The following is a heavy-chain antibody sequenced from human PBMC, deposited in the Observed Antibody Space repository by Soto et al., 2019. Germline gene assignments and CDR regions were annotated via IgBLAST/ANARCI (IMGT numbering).Heavy chain of an antibody. J-gene: IGHJ6*02. V-gene: IGHV4-34*01. Sequence: SETLSLTCAVYGGSFSGYYWSWIRQPPGKGLEWIGEINHSGSTDYNPSLKSRVTISVDTSKNQFSLKLSSVTAADTAVYYCARAWANYYYYYGMDVWGQGTTVTVSS. CDR3: ARAWANYYYYYGMDV. D-gene: IGHD1-26*01. CDR1: GGSFSGYY. CDR2: INHSGST.